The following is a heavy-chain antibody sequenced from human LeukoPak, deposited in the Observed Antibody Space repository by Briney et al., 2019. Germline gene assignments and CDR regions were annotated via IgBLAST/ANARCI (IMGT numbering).Heavy chain of an antibody. D-gene: IGHD3-9*01. V-gene: IGHV1-69*13. CDR2: MIPIFGTA. J-gene: IGHJ6*04. Sequence: SVKVSCKASGGTFSSYAISWVRQAPGQGLEWMGGMIPIFGTANCAQKFQGRVTITADESTSTAYMELSSLRSEDTAVYYCARAHLGGDYDILTGPYSPAGDYGMDVWGKGTTVTVSS. CDR1: GGTFSSYA. CDR3: ARAHLGGDYDILTGPYSPAGDYGMDV.